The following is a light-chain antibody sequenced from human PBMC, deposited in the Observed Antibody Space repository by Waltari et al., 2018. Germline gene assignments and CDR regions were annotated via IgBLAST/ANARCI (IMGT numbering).Light chain of an antibody. CDR1: QRISIY. J-gene: IGKJ1*01. Sequence: EIVLTQSPGTLSLSPGERATLSCRASQRISIYLAGYQQQVGQPPRLLIYEASSRATGIPDRFSGRGSGTDFSLTISRLEPEDFAVYYCQKYGTLPATFGQGTKVEIK. CDR2: EAS. CDR3: QKYGTLPAT. V-gene: IGKV3-20*01.